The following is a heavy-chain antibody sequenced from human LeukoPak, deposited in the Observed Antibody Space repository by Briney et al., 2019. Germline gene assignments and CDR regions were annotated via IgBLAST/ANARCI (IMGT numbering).Heavy chain of an antibody. Sequence: GGSLRLSRAASGFTFSGSAMHWVRQASVKGLEWVGRIRSKANSYATAYAASVKGRFTISRDDSKNTAYLQMNSLKTEDTAVYYCTRHESSLQDTNWFDPWGQGTLVTVSS. CDR1: GFTFSGSA. D-gene: IGHD2-15*01. J-gene: IGHJ5*02. V-gene: IGHV3-73*01. CDR3: TRHESSLQDTNWFDP. CDR2: IRSKANSYAT.